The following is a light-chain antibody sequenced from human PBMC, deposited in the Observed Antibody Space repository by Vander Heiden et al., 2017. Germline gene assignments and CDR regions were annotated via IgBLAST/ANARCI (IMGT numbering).Light chain of an antibody. J-gene: IGLJ3*02. CDR3: LLYYGGAQLV. Sequence: QSVLTQEPSLTVSPAGTVTLTCASSTGEVSSGYSPKWLQQKPGQAPSALIYSTSNTPSWPPARFSGSLLVGKAGLTISGVQPEDEAEYYCLLYYGGAQLVFGGGTKLTVL. CDR2: STS. CDR1: TGEVSSGYS. V-gene: IGLV7-43*01.